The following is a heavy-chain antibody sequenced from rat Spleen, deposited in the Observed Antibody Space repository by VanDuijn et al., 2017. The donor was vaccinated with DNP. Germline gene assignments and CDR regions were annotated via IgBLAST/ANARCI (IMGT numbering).Heavy chain of an antibody. CDR3: SRGGGAMDA. Sequence: QVQLKESGPGLVQPSQTLSLTCTVSGFSLTSYGVSWVRQPPGKGLEWIAAISSGGSTYYNSALKSRLSISRDTSKSQVFLWMSSLQTEDTAIYFCSRGGGAMDAWGQGTSVTVSS. V-gene: IGHV2S12*01. CDR1: GFSLTSYG. D-gene: IGHD4-3*01. CDR2: ISSGGST. J-gene: IGHJ4*01.